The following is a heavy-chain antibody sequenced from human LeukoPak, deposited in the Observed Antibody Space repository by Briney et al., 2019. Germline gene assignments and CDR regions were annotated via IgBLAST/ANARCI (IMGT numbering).Heavy chain of an antibody. V-gene: IGHV3-30*04. J-gene: IGHJ3*02. D-gene: IGHD5-24*01. Sequence: GGSLRLSCAASGFTFSSYAMHWVRQAPGKGLEWVAVISYDGSNKYYADSVKGRFTISRDNSKNTLYLQMNSLRAEDTAVYYCARGPNVEMATAFDIWGQGTMVTVSS. CDR2: ISYDGSNK. CDR3: ARGPNVEMATAFDI. CDR1: GFTFSSYA.